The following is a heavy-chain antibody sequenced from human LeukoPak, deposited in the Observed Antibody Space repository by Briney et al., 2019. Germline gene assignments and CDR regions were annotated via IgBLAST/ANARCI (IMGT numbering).Heavy chain of an antibody. V-gene: IGHV3-23*01. CDR1: GFTFNNYG. Sequence: GGSLRLSCAASGFTFNNYGMSWVSQAPGKGLEWVSGITSGGTTYYADSVKGRFTISRDISKNTPYLEMDSLRVEDTAVYYCTRDLNHDSSGWGQGTLVTVSS. CDR2: ITSGGTT. CDR3: TRDLNHDSSG. J-gene: IGHJ4*02. D-gene: IGHD3-22*01.